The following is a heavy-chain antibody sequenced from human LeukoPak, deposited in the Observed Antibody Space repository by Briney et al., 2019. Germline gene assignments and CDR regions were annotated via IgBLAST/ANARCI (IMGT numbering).Heavy chain of an antibody. CDR2: IITIFGTA. CDR1: GGTFSSYA. D-gene: IGHD4-17*01. Sequence: SVKVSCKASGGTFSSYAISWVRQAPGQGLEWMGRIITIFGTANYAQKFQGRVTITTDESTSTAYMELSSLRSEDTAVYYCARSSPYGDYLFDYWGQGTLVTVSS. J-gene: IGHJ4*02. V-gene: IGHV1-69*05. CDR3: ARSSPYGDYLFDY.